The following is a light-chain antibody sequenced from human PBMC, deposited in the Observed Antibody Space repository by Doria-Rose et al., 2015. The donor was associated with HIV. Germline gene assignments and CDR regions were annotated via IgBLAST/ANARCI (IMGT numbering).Light chain of an antibody. V-gene: IGLV1-40*01. CDR3: QSYDSRLSVYV. CDR1: SSNTGAGFD. CDR2: GNT. Sequence: QSVVTQPPSASGAPRQRVAISCTGSSSNTGAGFDVNWYQQFPGTAPKLLIHGNTNRPSGVPDRFSGSKSGTSASPAISGLRAEDEADYYCQSYDSRLSVYVFGTGTKVTVL. J-gene: IGLJ1*01.